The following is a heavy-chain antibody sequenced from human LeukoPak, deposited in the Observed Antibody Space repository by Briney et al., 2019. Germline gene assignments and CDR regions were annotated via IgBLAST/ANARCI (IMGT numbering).Heavy chain of an antibody. D-gene: IGHD4-17*01. J-gene: IGHJ4*02. CDR1: GYTFTSYG. V-gene: IGHV1-18*01. Sequence: APVKVSCKASGYTFTSYGISWVRQAPGQGLEWMGWISAYNGNTNYAQKLQGRVTMTTDTSTSTAYMELRSLRSDDTAVYYCARDRYALRYFDYWGQGTLVTVSS. CDR3: ARDRYALRYFDY. CDR2: ISAYNGNT.